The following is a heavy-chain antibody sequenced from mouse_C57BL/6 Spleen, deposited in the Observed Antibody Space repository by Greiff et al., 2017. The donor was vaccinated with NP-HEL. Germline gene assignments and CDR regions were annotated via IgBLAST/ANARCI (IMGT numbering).Heavy chain of an antibody. CDR3: ARGYFDY. CDR1: GYSITCGYY. J-gene: IGHJ2*01. CDR2: ISYDGSN. V-gene: IGHV3-6*01. Sequence: EVKLMESGPGLVKPSQSLSLTCSVTGYSITCGYYWNWIRQFPGNKLEWMGYISYDGSNNYNPSLKNRISITRDTSKNQFFLKLNSVTTEDTATYYCARGYFDYWGQGTTLTVSS.